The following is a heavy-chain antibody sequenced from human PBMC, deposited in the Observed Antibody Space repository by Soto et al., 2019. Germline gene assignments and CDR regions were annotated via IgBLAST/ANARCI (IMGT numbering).Heavy chain of an antibody. CDR3: ARGLYYYDSRGYWGY. Sequence: EVQLVESGGGLVQPGGSLRLSCAASGFTFSSYSMNWVRQAPGKGLEWVPYISSSSSTIYYADSVKGRFTISRDNAKNSLYLQMNSLRDEDTAVYYCARGLYYYDSRGYWGYWGQGTLVTVSS. V-gene: IGHV3-48*02. D-gene: IGHD3-22*01. CDR2: ISSSSSTI. J-gene: IGHJ4*02. CDR1: GFTFSSYS.